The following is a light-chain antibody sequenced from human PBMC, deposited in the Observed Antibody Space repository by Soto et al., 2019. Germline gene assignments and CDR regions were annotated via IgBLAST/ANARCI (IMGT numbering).Light chain of an antibody. V-gene: IGKV3-15*01. Sequence: EILMTQSPATLSVSPGERATLSCRASQSVSSNLAWYQQKPGQAPRLLIYGASTRATGIPDRFSGSGSGTEFTLTISSLQSEDFAVYYCQQYNNWPRTFGQGTKVEIK. CDR3: QQYNNWPRT. CDR2: GAS. J-gene: IGKJ1*01. CDR1: QSVSSN.